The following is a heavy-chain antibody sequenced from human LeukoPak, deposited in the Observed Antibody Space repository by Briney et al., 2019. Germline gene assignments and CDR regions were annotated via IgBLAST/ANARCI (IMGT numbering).Heavy chain of an antibody. Sequence: GGSLRLSCAASGFTLRSYSMNWVRQAPGKGLEWVSSISSSSSYIYYADSVKGRFTISRDNAKNSLYLQMNSLRAEDTAVYYCARGGYSSGWLGYYFDYWGQGTLVTVSS. V-gene: IGHV3-21*01. CDR1: GFTLRSYS. J-gene: IGHJ4*02. D-gene: IGHD6-19*01. CDR3: ARGGYSSGWLGYYFDY. CDR2: ISSSSSYI.